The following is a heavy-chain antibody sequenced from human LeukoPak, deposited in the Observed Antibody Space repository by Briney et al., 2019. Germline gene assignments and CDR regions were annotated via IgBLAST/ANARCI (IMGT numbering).Heavy chain of an antibody. J-gene: IGHJ4*02. V-gene: IGHV3-7*01. Sequence: GGSLRLSCAASGFTFSNYWMRWVRQAQGKGLEGGANIKQDGSDKYYVDSVKGRFIISRDNAKNSLYLQMNSLRVEDTAVYYCARLRCSSTSCFFDYWGQGSLVTVSS. CDR1: GFTFSNYW. CDR3: ARLRCSSTSCFFDY. CDR2: IKQDGSDK. D-gene: IGHD2-2*01.